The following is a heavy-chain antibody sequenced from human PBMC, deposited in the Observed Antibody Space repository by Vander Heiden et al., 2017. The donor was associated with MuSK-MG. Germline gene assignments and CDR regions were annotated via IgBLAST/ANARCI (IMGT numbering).Heavy chain of an antibody. J-gene: IGHJ6*02. D-gene: IGHD2-15*01. CDR3: ARDDCSGGSCYDGLYYYYYGMDV. CDR1: GGTFSSSA. CDR2: IIPIFGTA. Sequence: QVQLVQSGAEVKKPGSSVKVSCKASGGTFSSSAISWVRQAPGQGLEWMGGIIPIFGTANYAQKFQGRVTITADESTSTAYMELSSLRSEDTAVYYCARDDCSGGSCYDGLYYYYYGMDVWGRGTTVTVSS. V-gene: IGHV1-69*01.